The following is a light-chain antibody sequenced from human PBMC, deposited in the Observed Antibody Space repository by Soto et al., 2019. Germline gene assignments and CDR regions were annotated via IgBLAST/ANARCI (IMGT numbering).Light chain of an antibody. CDR3: QQYGSSLSIT. CDR1: QSVSSSY. V-gene: IGKV3-20*01. CDR2: GAS. Sequence: EIVLTQSPGTLSLSPGERVTLSCRASQSVSSSYLAWYQQKPGQAPRLLIYGASSRATGISDRFSGSGSGTDFTLTISRLELEDFAVYYCQQYGSSLSITFGQGTRLENK. J-gene: IGKJ5*01.